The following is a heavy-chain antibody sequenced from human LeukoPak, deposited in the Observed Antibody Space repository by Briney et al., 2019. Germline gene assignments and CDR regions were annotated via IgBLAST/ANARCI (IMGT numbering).Heavy chain of an antibody. V-gene: IGHV6-1*01. CDR1: GDSVSSKSAA. D-gene: IGHD4-11*01. Sequence: SQTLSLTCAISGDSVSSKSAAWNWIRRSPSRGLEWLGRTYYRSKWYNDYAVSVKSRITINPDTSKNQLSLQLNSVTPEDTAVYYCAREEGYSSYWYFDLWGRGTLVTVSS. J-gene: IGHJ2*01. CDR2: TYYRSKWYN. CDR3: AREEGYSSYWYFDL.